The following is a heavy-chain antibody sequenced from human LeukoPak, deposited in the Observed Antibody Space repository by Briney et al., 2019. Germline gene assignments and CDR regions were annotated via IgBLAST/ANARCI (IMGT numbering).Heavy chain of an antibody. CDR3: AADTPRPYSGSYYYYGMDV. Sequence: SVKVSCKASGFTFTSSAMQWVRQARGQRLEWIGSIVVGSGNTNYAQKFQERVTITRDMSTSTAYMELSSLRSEDTAVYYCAADTPRPYSGSYYYYGMDVWGQGTTVTVSS. CDR1: GFTFTSSA. D-gene: IGHD1-26*01. J-gene: IGHJ6*02. V-gene: IGHV1-58*02. CDR2: IVVGSGNT.